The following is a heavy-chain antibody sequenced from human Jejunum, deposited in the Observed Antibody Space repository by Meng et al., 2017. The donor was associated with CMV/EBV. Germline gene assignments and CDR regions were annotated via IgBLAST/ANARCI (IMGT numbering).Heavy chain of an antibody. CDR1: GDSISSYF. J-gene: IGHJ4*02. D-gene: IGHD3-22*01. V-gene: IGHV4-4*07. CDR3: ARGESRGYYYFDY. CDR2: FSPGGNI. Sequence: QARPQDPGPGLVGPSETLSLTCTVSGDSISSYFWSWIRQPAGKKLEWIGRFSPGGNINYIPSLKGRLTMSVDTSNNQIFLNVTSVTAADTALYYCARGESRGYYYFDYWGQGILVTVSS.